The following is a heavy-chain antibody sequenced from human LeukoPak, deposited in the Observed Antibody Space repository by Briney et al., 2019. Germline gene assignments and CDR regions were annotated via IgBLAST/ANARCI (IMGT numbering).Heavy chain of an antibody. D-gene: IGHD5-12*01. V-gene: IGHV4-59*01. CDR2: IYYSGST. J-gene: IGHJ3*02. Sequence: SETLSLTCTVSGGSISSYYWSWIRQPPGKGLEWIGYIYYSGSTNYNPSLKSRVTISVDTSKNQFSLKLSSVTAADTAVYYCARERVYSGYGDAFDIWGQGTMVTVSS. CDR3: ARERVYSGYGDAFDI. CDR1: GGSISSYY.